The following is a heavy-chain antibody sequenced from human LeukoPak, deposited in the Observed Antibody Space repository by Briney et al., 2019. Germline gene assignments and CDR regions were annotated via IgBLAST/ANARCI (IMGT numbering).Heavy chain of an antibody. J-gene: IGHJ5*02. D-gene: IGHD3-10*01. CDR1: GGSISSYY. CDR3: ARDSGTTGEVKFDP. Sequence: PSETLSLTCTVSGGSISSYYWSWIRLPPGKGLEWIGYIDYSGSTNYNPSLKSRVTMSIDTSKNQFSLNLISVTAADTAVYYCARDSGTTGEVKFDPWGQGTLVTVSS. CDR2: IDYSGST. V-gene: IGHV4-59*12.